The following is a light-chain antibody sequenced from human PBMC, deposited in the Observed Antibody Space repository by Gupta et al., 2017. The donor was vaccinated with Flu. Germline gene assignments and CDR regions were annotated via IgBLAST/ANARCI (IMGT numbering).Light chain of an antibody. V-gene: IGLV6-57*01. J-gene: IGLJ3*02. Sequence: NFMLTQPHSVSESPGNAVTISCTRSSGSIASSYVKWYQQRPGDSPTTVIFEDSQRPSGGPDRFSGFIDISSNSASLTISGLKAEDEADYYCQSYYGAYHVFGGGTKLTVL. CDR2: EDS. CDR3: QSYYGAYHV. CDR1: SGSIASSY.